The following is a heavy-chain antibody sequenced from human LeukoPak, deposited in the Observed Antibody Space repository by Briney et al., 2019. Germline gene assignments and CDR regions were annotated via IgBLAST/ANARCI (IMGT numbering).Heavy chain of an antibody. CDR2: IKQDGSEK. CDR3: AGSSGWARYFDY. CDR1: GGYW. J-gene: IGHJ4*02. V-gene: IGHV3-7*05. D-gene: IGHD6-19*01. Sequence: GGSLRLSCAASGGYWMSWVRQAPGKGLEWVANIKQDGSEKYYVDSVKGRFTISRDNAKNSLYLQMNSLRDEDTAVYYCAGSSGWARYFDYWGQGTLVTVSS.